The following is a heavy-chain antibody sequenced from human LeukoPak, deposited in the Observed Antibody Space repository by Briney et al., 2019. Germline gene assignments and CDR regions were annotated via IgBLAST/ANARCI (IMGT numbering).Heavy chain of an antibody. V-gene: IGHV4-4*07. CDR3: ARDHRVWGYSGYDAFDI. J-gene: IGHJ3*02. Sequence: SETLSLTCTVSGGSISSYYWSWIRQPAGKGLEWIGRIYTSGSTNYNPSLKSRVTMSVDTSKNQFSLKLSSVTAADTAVYYCARDHRVWGYSGYDAFDIWGQGTMVTVSS. CDR2: IYTSGST. D-gene: IGHD5-12*01. CDR1: GGSISSYY.